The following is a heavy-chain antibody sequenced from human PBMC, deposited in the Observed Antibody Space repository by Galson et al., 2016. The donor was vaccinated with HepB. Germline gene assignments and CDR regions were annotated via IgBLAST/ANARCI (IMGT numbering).Heavy chain of an antibody. CDR1: GFTVSSNY. CDR2: IYSGGST. Sequence: SLRLSCAASGFTVSSNYMSWVRQAPGKGLEWVSVIYSGGSTYYADSVKGRFTISRDNSKNTLYLQMNSLRAEDTAVYYCARGNYGDPFDYWGQGTLGTVSS. J-gene: IGHJ4*02. V-gene: IGHV3-53*01. D-gene: IGHD4-17*01. CDR3: ARGNYGDPFDY.